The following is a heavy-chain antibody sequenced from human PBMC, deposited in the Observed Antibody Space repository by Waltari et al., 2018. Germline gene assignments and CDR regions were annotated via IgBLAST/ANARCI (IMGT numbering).Heavy chain of an antibody. D-gene: IGHD3-10*01. CDR3: AKDLYGYYAMDV. CDR1: GFTFSFYA. CDR2: IRGSGGST. V-gene: IGHV3-23*01. Sequence: EVQLLESGGGLVQPGGSLRLSCAASGFTFSFYAMSWVRQAPGKGLEWVSAIRGSGGSTYYADSVKCRFTISRDNSKNTLYLQMNSLRSEDTAVYYCAKDLYGYYAMDVWGQGTTVTVSS. J-gene: IGHJ6*02.